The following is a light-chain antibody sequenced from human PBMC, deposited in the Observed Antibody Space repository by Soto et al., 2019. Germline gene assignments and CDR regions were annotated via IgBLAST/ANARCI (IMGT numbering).Light chain of an antibody. CDR2: DAS. V-gene: IGKV3-11*01. Sequence: EIVLTQSPATLSLSPGERATLSCRASQSVSRYLTWYQQKPGQAPRLLINDASDRATGVPARFSGSGSETDFTLTISSLEPEDFAVYYCQQRSNWPLTFGPGTKLEIK. CDR3: QQRSNWPLT. J-gene: IGKJ3*01. CDR1: QSVSRY.